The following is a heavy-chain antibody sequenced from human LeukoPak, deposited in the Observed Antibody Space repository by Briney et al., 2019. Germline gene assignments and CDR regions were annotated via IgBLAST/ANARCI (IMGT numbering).Heavy chain of an antibody. V-gene: IGHV3-30*03. Sequence: GGSLRLSCAASGFTFSSYGMHWVRQAPGKGLEWVAVISYDGSNKYYADSVKGRFTISRDNSKNTLYLQMNSLRAEDTAVYYCARVGEKYSSSWYVDYWGQGTLVTVSS. CDR1: GFTFSSYG. CDR2: ISYDGSNK. D-gene: IGHD6-13*01. CDR3: ARVGEKYSSSWYVDY. J-gene: IGHJ4*02.